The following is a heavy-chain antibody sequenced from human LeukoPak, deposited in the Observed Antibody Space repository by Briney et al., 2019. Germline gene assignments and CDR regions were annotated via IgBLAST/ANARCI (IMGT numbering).Heavy chain of an antibody. V-gene: IGHV3-64*01. Sequence: GRSLRLSCAASGFTFSSYDMHWVRQAPGKGLEYVSAISSKGGRTFCANSVKGRFTISRDNSKNTLYLKMGSLRAEDMAVYYCARKTTSQAFDIWGQGTMVTVSS. D-gene: IGHD4-17*01. CDR3: ARKTTSQAFDI. CDR2: ISSKGGRT. CDR1: GFTFSSYD. J-gene: IGHJ3*02.